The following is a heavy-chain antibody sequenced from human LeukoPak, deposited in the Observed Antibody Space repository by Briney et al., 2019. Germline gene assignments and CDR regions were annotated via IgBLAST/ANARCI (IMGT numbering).Heavy chain of an antibody. Sequence: GASVKVSCKASGYTFTSYYMHWVRQAPGQGLEWMGIINPSGGSTSYAQKCQGRVTMTRDTSTSTVYMELSSLRSEDTAVYYCARAEVGATHLDYWGQGTLVTVSS. CDR2: INPSGGST. V-gene: IGHV1-46*01. J-gene: IGHJ4*02. D-gene: IGHD1-26*01. CDR1: GYTFTSYY. CDR3: ARAEVGATHLDY.